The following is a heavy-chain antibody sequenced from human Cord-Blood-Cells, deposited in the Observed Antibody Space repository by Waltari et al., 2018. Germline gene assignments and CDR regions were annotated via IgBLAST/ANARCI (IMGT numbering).Heavy chain of an antibody. CDR1: GGTFSSYA. V-gene: IGHV1-69*09. D-gene: IGHD3-3*01. CDR3: ASFKDYDFWSGYYDY. J-gene: IGHJ4*02. Sequence: QVQLVQSGAEVKKPGSSVKVSCKASGGTFSSYALSWVRQAPGHGLEWMGRISPILGIANYAQKFQGRVTITADKSTSTAYMELSSLRSEDTAVYYCASFKDYDFWSGYYDYWGQGTLVTVSS. CDR2: ISPILGIA.